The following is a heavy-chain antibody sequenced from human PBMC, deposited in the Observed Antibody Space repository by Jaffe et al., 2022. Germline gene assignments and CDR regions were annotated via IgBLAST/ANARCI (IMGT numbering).Heavy chain of an antibody. V-gene: IGHV3-49*04. CDR3: TRQDTIDY. Sequence: EVQLVESGGGLVQPGQSLRLSCTSSGFNFADYTMSWVRQAPGKGLEWVGFIRSKAFGGTTEYAASVKGRFTISRDDSKSIAYLQMNSLRTEDAAVYFCTRQDTIDYWGQGTLVTVSS. J-gene: IGHJ4*02. D-gene: IGHD2-15*01. CDR2: IRSKAFGGTT. CDR1: GFNFADYT.